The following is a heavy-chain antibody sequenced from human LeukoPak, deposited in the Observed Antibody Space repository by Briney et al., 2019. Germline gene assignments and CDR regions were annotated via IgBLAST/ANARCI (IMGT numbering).Heavy chain of an antibody. V-gene: IGHV1-8*01. CDR3: ARGWYNGGGFDP. CDR2: MNPNSGNT. D-gene: IGHD2-8*01. J-gene: IGHJ5*02. Sequence: ASVKVSCKASGYTFTSYDINWVRQATGQGLEWMGWMNPNSGNTGYAQKFQGRVTLTTNTSLSTAYMELSSLRSEDTAVYYSARGWYNGGGFDPWGQGTLVTVSS. CDR1: GYTFTSYD.